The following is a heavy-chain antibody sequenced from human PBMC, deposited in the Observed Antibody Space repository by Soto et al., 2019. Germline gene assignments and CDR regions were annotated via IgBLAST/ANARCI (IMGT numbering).Heavy chain of an antibody. CDR1: GASISSGQSY. CDR3: ARAHYESSGFFPGAFDI. CDR2: IYYSGAT. V-gene: IGHV4-30-4*02. Sequence: SEKLSLTCTVSGASISSGQSYWRWIRYPPGDGLEWIGYIYYSGATYYNPSLKSRVYISVDTSKNQFSLKLSSVTAADTAVYYCARAHYESSGFFPGAFDIWGQGTMVT. D-gene: IGHD3-22*01. J-gene: IGHJ3*02.